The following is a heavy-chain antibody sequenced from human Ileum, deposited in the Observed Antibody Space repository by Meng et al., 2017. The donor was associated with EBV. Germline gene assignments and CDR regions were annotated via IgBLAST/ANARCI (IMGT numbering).Heavy chain of an antibody. CDR3: VRTLERGDY. Sequence: QVQLVQSGDEVKKPGASVKVSCKASGYTFTNYAISWVRQATGQGLEWMGWMNPKTGTAHYAQKFQGRVSMTRDTSITTAYMELSSLTSEDTAVYYCVRTLERGDYWGQGTLVTVSS. D-gene: IGHD5-24*01. V-gene: IGHV1-8*01. J-gene: IGHJ4*02. CDR2: MNPKTGTA. CDR1: GYTFTNYA.